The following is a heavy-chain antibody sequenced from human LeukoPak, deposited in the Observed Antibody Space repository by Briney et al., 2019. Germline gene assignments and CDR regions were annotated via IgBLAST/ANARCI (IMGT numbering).Heavy chain of an antibody. D-gene: IGHD1-20*01. CDR2: ISSSSSYI. Sequence: GGSLRLSCAASGFTFSSYSMNWVRQAPGKGLEWFSSISSSSSYIYYADSVKGRFTISRDNAKNSLYLQMNSLRAEDTAVYYCARDYNWNYFDYWGQGTLVTVSS. CDR3: ARDYNWNYFDY. J-gene: IGHJ4*02. V-gene: IGHV3-21*01. CDR1: GFTFSSYS.